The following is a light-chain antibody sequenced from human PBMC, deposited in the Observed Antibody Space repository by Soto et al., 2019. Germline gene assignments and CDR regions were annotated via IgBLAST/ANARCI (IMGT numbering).Light chain of an antibody. Sequence: QSVLTQPPSVSGAPGQRITISCTGSPSNIGAGFDVHWYRQFPGTAPKLLIYGTTSRPSGVPDRFSGSQSGTSASLAITGLQAGDEADYYCQSYDTSLSGAWVFGGGTQLTVL. CDR2: GTT. V-gene: IGLV1-40*01. J-gene: IGLJ3*02. CDR1: PSNIGAGFD. CDR3: QSYDTSLSGAWV.